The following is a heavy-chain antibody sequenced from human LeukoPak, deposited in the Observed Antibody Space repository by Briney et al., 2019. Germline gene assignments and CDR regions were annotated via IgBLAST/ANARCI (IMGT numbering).Heavy chain of an antibody. CDR2: INHSGST. CDR3: GRYYDFWSGYPRAFDI. CDR1: GGSFSGYY. D-gene: IGHD3-3*01. J-gene: IGHJ3*02. V-gene: IGHV4-34*01. Sequence: SETLSLTCAVYGGSFSGYYWSWIRQPPGKGLEWIGEINHSGSTNYNPSLKSRVTISVDTSKNQFSLKLSSVTAADPAVYYCGRYYDFWSGYPRAFDIWGQGTMVTVSS.